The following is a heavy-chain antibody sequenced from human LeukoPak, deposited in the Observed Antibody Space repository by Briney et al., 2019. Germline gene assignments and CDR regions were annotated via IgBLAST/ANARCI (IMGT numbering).Heavy chain of an antibody. CDR1: GGSLSGYY. D-gene: IGHD3-16*02. J-gene: IGHJ4*02. CDR2: INHSGST. Sequence: PSETLSLTCAVYGGSLSGYYWSWIRQPPGKGLEWIGEINHSGSTNYNPSLKSRVTISVDTSKNQFSLKLSSVTAADTAVYYCARGNDYVWGSYRFDYWGQGTLVTVSS. CDR3: ARGNDYVWGSYRFDY. V-gene: IGHV4-34*01.